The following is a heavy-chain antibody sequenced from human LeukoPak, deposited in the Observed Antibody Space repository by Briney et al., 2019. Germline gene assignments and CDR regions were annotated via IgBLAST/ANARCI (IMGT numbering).Heavy chain of an antibody. V-gene: IGHV1-69*05. CDR2: IIPIFGTA. CDR1: GGSFSICA. Sequence: SVKVSCNASGGSFSICAISWVRQAPGQGLEWMGGIIPIFGTANYAQKFQGRVTITTDESTSTAYMELSSLRSEDTAVYYCARAVDRACFDYWGQGTLVTVSS. CDR3: ARAVDRACFDY. J-gene: IGHJ4*02. D-gene: IGHD3-10*01.